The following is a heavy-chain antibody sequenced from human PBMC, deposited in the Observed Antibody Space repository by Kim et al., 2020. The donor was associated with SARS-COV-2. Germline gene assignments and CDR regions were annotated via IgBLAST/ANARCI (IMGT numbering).Heavy chain of an antibody. Sequence: ASVKVSCKASGYTFTSYGISWVRQAPGQGLEWMGWISAYNGNSNYAQKLQGRVTMTTDTSTRTAYMELRSLRSDDTAVYYCARAQWDSSGYYYEDNWFDPWGQGTLVTVSS. D-gene: IGHD3-22*01. J-gene: IGHJ5*02. CDR2: ISAYNGNS. CDR3: ARAQWDSSGYYYEDNWFDP. V-gene: IGHV1-18*01. CDR1: GYTFTSYG.